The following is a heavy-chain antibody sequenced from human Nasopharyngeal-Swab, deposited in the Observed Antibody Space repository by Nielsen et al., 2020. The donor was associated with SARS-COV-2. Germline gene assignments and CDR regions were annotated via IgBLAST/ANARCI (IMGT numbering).Heavy chain of an antibody. J-gene: IGHJ4*02. D-gene: IGHD6-19*01. V-gene: IGHV3-11*04. CDR3: ARDSEGVAADY. Sequence: GESLKISCAASGFTFSDYYMSWIRQAPGKGLEWVSYISSSGSTIYYADSVKGRFTISRDNAKNSLYLQMNSLRAEDTAVEYCARDSEGVAADYWGQGTLVTVSS. CDR2: ISSSGSTI. CDR1: GFTFSDYY.